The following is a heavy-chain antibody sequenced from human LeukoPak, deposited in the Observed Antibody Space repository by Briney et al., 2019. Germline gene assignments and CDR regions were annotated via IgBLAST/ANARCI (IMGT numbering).Heavy chain of an antibody. V-gene: IGHV1-46*03. D-gene: IGHD3-3*01. CDR3: TRATIFGAVVHYYYMDV. J-gene: IGHJ6*03. CDR2: LNPSGGST. CDR1: GYTFTSYY. Sequence: ASVKISCKASGYTFTSYYIHWVRQAPGQGLEWMGILNPSGGSTSYAQKFQGRVTMTRDTSTSTVYMELSSLRSDDTAVYYCTRATIFGAVVHYYYMDVWGKGTTVTVSS.